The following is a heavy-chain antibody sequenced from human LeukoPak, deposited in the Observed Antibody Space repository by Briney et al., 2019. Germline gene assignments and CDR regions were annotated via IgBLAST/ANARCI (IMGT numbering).Heavy chain of an antibody. CDR1: GGSISSYY. CDR2: IYYSGST. J-gene: IGHJ5*02. V-gene: IGHV4-59*01. CDR3: ARDWVRYYDSSGSGFDP. D-gene: IGHD3-22*01. Sequence: SETLSLTCTVSGGSISSYYWSWIRQPPGKGLEWIGYIYYSGSTNYNPSLKSRVTISVDTSKNQFSLKLSSVTAADTAGYYCARDWVRYYDSSGSGFDPWGQGTLVTVSS.